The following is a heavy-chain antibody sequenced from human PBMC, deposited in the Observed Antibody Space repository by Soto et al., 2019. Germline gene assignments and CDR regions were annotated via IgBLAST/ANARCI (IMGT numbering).Heavy chain of an antibody. CDR2: ISSSSSYI. CDR1: GFTFSSYS. CDR3: ARDLSFKVAGTADY. D-gene: IGHD6-19*01. V-gene: IGHV3-21*01. J-gene: IGHJ4*02. Sequence: EVQLVESGGGLVKPGGSLRLSCAASGFTFSSYSMNWVRPAPGKGLEWVSSISSSSSYIYYADSVKGRFTISRDNAKNSLYLQMNSLRAEDTAVYYCARDLSFKVAGTADYWGQGTLVTVSS.